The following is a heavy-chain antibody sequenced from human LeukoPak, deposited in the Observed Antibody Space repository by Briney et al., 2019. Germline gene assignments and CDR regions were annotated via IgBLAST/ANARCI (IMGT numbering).Heavy chain of an antibody. Sequence: PSETLSLTCTVSGGSLSSYYWSWIRQPPGKGLEWIAYIYSSGSAAKYNPSLKSRVTISVDTSRNQFSLKLGSLTAADTAVYYCARQVNIYVYFDNWGQGTLVTVSS. CDR1: GGSLSSYY. V-gene: IGHV4-59*08. CDR3: ARQVNIYVYFDN. CDR2: IYSSGSAA. J-gene: IGHJ4*02. D-gene: IGHD3-3*01.